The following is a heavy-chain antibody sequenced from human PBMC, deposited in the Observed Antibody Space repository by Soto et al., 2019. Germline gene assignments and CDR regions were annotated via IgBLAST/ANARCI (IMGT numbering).Heavy chain of an antibody. CDR2: IIPIFGTA. Sequence: ASVKVSCKASGGTFSSYAISWVRQAPGQGLEWKGGIIPIFGTANYAQKFQGRVTITADESTSTAYMELSSLRSEDTAVYYCARGYDSSGYYNWFDPWGQGTLVTVSS. V-gene: IGHV1-69*13. J-gene: IGHJ5*02. CDR3: ARGYDSSGYYNWFDP. D-gene: IGHD3-22*01. CDR1: GGTFSSYA.